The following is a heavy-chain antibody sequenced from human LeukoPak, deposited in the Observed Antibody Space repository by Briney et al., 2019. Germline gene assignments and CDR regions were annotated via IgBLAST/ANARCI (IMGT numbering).Heavy chain of an antibody. V-gene: IGHV1-69*04. CDR2: IIPILGIA. CDR3: ARVHDLYSSSWYYFDY. D-gene: IGHD6-13*01. J-gene: IGHJ4*02. CDR1: GGTFSSYA. Sequence: ASVKVSCKASGGTFSSYAISWVRQAPGQGLEWMGRIIPILGIANYAQKFQGRVTITADKSTSTAYMELRSLRSDDTAVYYCARVHDLYSSSWYYFDYWGQGTLVTVSS.